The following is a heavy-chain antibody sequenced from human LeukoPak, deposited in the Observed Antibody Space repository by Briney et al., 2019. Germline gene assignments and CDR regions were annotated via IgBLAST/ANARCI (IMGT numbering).Heavy chain of an antibody. Sequence: SETLSLTCTVSGGSISSYYWSWIRQPAGKGLEWIGRIYTSGSTNHNPSLKSRVTMSVDTSKNQFSLKLSSVTAADTAVYYCAREVLDDFWSGYLNWFDPWGQGTLVTVSS. CDR3: AREVLDDFWSGYLNWFDP. D-gene: IGHD3-3*01. CDR1: GGSISSYY. V-gene: IGHV4-4*07. J-gene: IGHJ5*02. CDR2: IYTSGST.